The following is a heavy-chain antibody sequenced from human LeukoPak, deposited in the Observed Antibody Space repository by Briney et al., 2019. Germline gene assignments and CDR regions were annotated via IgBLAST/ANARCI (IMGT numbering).Heavy chain of an antibody. CDR1: GGSISSYY. CDR3: ATGPLTFPSDAFDI. J-gene: IGHJ3*02. CDR2: IYTSGGT. D-gene: IGHD3-16*01. Sequence: PSETLSLTCTVSGGSISSYYWSWIRQPAGKGLEWIGRIYTSGGTNYNPSLKSRVTMSVDTSKNQFSLKLSSVTAADTAVYYCATGPLTFPSDAFDIWGQGTMVTVSS. V-gene: IGHV4-4*07.